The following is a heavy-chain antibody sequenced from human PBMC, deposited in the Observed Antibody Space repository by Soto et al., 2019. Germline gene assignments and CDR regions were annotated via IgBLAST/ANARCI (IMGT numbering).Heavy chain of an antibody. CDR3: AQDLRFPVTTGYYMDV. V-gene: IGHV3-23*01. Sequence: EVQLLEAGGGLVQPGGSLRLSCAASGFTVSSYAMSWVRQAPGKGLEWVSAISGSGSTYSADSVKGRFTISRDSSKNTVYLEMNSLRAEDTAVYYCAQDLRFPVTTGYYMDVWGRGTTVTVSS. CDR1: GFTVSSYA. D-gene: IGHD4-17*01. J-gene: IGHJ6*03. CDR2: ISGSGST.